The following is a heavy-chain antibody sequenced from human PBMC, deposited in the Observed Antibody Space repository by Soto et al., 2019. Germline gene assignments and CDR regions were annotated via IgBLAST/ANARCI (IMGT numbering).Heavy chain of an antibody. CDR2: IIPIFGTA. V-gene: IGHV1-69*06. CDR1: GGTFSSYA. J-gene: IGHJ3*02. Sequence: AVKVSCKASGGTFSSYAISWVRQAPGQGREWMGGIIPIFGTANYAQKFQGRVTMTEDTSTDTAYMELSSLRSEDTAVYYCATDVGSPYDRGAFDIWGQGTMVTVSS. D-gene: IGHD3-22*01. CDR3: ATDVGSPYDRGAFDI.